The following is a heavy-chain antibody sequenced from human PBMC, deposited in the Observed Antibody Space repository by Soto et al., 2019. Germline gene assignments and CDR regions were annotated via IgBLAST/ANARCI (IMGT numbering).Heavy chain of an antibody. J-gene: IGHJ5*02. CDR2: INHSGTT. D-gene: IGHD2-8*01. V-gene: IGHV4-34*01. CDR1: GGSFSGYF. CDR3: ARATVLMVYAMGPARWFDP. Sequence: SETLSLTCAVYGGSFSGYFWNWIRQPPGKGLEWIGEINHSGTTNYNPSLRSRVTISVDTSKHQFSLRLSSGTAADTAVYYCARATVLMVYAMGPARWFDPWGQGTLVTAPQ.